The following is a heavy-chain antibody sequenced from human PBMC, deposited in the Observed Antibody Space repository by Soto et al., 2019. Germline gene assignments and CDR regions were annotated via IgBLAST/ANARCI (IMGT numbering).Heavy chain of an antibody. V-gene: IGHV5-10-1*01. CDR1: GYNFAKYW. Sequence: PGESLKISCQTSGYNFAKYWISRVRQMPGKGLEWMGKIDPRDSYSNYSPSFRGHVTISVDKSISTAYLQWNSLKASDTAMYYCARHRPAYAVDDYGMDVWGQGTTVTVSS. D-gene: IGHD2-8*01. CDR3: ARHRPAYAVDDYGMDV. CDR2: IDPRDSYS. J-gene: IGHJ6*02.